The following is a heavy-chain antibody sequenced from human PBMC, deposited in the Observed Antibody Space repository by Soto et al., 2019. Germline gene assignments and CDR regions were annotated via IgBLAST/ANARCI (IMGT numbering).Heavy chain of an antibody. CDR1: GFTFSDYY. V-gene: IGHV3-11*01. CDR3: ARVNYYDSSSRYDY. D-gene: IGHD3-22*01. J-gene: IGHJ4*02. Sequence: NPGGSLRLSCAASGFTFSDYYMSWIRQAPGKGLEWVSFISSGSSTIYYADSVKGRFTISRDNAKNSLDLQMNSLRAEDTAVYYCARVNYYDSSSRYDYWGQGTLVTVSS. CDR2: ISSGSSTI.